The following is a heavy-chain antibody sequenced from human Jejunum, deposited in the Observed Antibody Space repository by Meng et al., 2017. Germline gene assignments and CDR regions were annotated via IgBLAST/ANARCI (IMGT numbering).Heavy chain of an antibody. Sequence: SETLSLTCTVSGGSISGSSYYWGWIRQPPGKGLEWIGSIYYSGSTYDNPSLKSRVTISVDTSKNQFSLKLSSVTAADTAVYYCARSRGYYDSRGYDRSSLDPWGQGTLVTVSS. CDR1: GGSISGSSYY. CDR2: IYYSGST. J-gene: IGHJ5*02. D-gene: IGHD3-22*01. V-gene: IGHV4-39*07. CDR3: ARSRGYYDSRGYDRSSLDP.